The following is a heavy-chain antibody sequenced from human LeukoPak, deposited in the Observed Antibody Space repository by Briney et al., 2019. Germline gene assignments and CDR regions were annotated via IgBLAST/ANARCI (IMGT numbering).Heavy chain of an antibody. V-gene: IGHV3-11*04. Sequence: PGGSLRLSCAASGFTFSDYYMSWLRQAPRKGLEWVSYISSSGSNTYYANSVKGRFTISRDNAKNSLYLQMNSLRAEDKAVYYYARDRVDIVASPFDYWGQGTLVTVSS. CDR1: GFTFSDYY. CDR3: ARDRVDIVASPFDY. D-gene: IGHD5-12*01. J-gene: IGHJ4*02. CDR2: ISSSGSNT.